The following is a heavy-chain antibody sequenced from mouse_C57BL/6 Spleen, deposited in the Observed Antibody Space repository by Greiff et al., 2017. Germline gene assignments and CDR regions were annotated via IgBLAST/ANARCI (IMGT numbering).Heavy chain of an antibody. Sequence: VNLVESGPGLVQPSQSLSITCTVSGFSLTSYGVHWVRQSPGKGLEWLGVIWSGGSTDYNAAFISRLSISKDNSKSQVFFKMNSLQADDTAIYYCARKDYYDYDHYYAMDYWGQGTSVTVSS. J-gene: IGHJ4*01. CDR1: GFSLTSYG. CDR3: ARKDYYDYDHYYAMDY. CDR2: IWSGGST. V-gene: IGHV2-2*01. D-gene: IGHD2-4*01.